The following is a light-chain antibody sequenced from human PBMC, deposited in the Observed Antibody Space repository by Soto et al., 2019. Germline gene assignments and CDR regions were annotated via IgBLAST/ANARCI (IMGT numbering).Light chain of an antibody. CDR1: SSNIGNNY. V-gene: IGLV1-51*01. CDR2: DNN. CDR3: GTWDSSLSGGI. J-gene: IGLJ2*01. Sequence: QSVLTQPPSVSAAPGQKVTISCSGSSSNIGNNYVSWYRQLPGTAPRLLIYDNNKRPSGIPDRFSGSKSGTSATLDITGLQTGDDADYYCGTWDSSLSGGIFGGGTKLTVL.